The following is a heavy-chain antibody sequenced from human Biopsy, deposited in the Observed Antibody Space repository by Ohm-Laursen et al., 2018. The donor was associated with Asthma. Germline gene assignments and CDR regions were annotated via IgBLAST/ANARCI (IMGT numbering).Heavy chain of an antibody. D-gene: IGHD1-26*01. Sequence: SLRLSCAASGFTFSNYGMHWVRQAPGKGLEWVAVIPFDGSNKDFADSVKGRFTISRDNSKNTMYLEMNSLRAEDTAVYYCTKDVFPGWEVRRGPDYWGQGTLVTVSA. CDR2: IPFDGSNK. V-gene: IGHV3-30*18. J-gene: IGHJ4*02. CDR1: GFTFSNYG. CDR3: TKDVFPGWEVRRGPDY.